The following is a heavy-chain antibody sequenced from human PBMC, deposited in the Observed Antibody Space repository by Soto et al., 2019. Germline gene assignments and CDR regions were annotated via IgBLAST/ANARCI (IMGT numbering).Heavy chain of an antibody. V-gene: IGHV3-48*02. CDR2: ISSGSKTI. J-gene: IGHJ4*02. CDR3: AREDILGARSFDY. CDR1: GFTFSSYS. D-gene: IGHD1-26*01. Sequence: GGSLRLSCVASGFTFSSYSVNWVRQAPGKGLEWVSYISSGSKTIFYADSVKGRFTVSRDSAKNSQFLQMNSLRDDDTAVYYCAREDILGARSFDYWGRGSLVTVSS.